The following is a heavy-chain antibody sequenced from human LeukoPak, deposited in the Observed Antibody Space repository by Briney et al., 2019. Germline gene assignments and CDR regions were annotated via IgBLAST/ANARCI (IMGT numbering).Heavy chain of an antibody. CDR1: GFTFSSYE. V-gene: IGHV3-48*03. CDR3: ARDRSGWYDY. Sequence: VGSLRLSCAASGFTFSSYEMNWVRQAPGKGLEWVSYISSSGRTIFYADSVKGRFTISRDNAKNSLYLQMDSLRAEDTAVYYCARDRSGWYDYWGQGTLVTVSS. D-gene: IGHD6-19*01. CDR2: ISSSGRTI. J-gene: IGHJ4*02.